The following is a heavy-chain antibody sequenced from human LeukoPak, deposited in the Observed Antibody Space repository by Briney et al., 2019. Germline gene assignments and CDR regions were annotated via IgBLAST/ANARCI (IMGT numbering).Heavy chain of an antibody. V-gene: IGHV3-30-3*01. CDR2: ISYDGSNK. CDR1: GFTFSSYA. Sequence: PGGSLRLSCAASGFTFSSYAMHWVRQAPGKGLEWVAVISYDGSNKYYADSVKGRFTISRDNSKNTLYLQMNSLRAEDTAVYYCAREDTFGGVIATPFDYWGQGTLVTVSS. J-gene: IGHJ4*02. CDR3: AREDTFGGVIATPFDY. D-gene: IGHD3-16*02.